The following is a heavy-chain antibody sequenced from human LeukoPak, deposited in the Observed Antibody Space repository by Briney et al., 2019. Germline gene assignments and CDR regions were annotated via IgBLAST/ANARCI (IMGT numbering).Heavy chain of an antibody. CDR2: MYYSGST. D-gene: IGHD3-22*01. CDR3: ARQYYDNTGYYYFDY. CDR1: GDAITGSSYY. Sequence: PSETLSLTCSVSGDAITGSSYYWGWIRQPPGKGLEWIGSMYYSGSTYSNPSLKSRVTMSADTSKNQFSLKLSSVSAADTAVYYGARQYYDNTGYYYFDYWGQGTLVTVSS. J-gene: IGHJ4*02. V-gene: IGHV4-39*01.